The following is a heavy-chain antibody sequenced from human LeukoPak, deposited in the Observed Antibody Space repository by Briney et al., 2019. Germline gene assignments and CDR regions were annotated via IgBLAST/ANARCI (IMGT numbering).Heavy chain of an antibody. CDR1: GYTFTGYY. Sequence: EASVTVSCKASGYTFTGYYMHWVRQAPGQGLEWMGWINPNSGGTNYAQKFQGRVTMTRDTSISTAYMELSRLRSDDTAVYYCARVRAPRYSSSWSDFDYWGQGTLVTVSS. V-gene: IGHV1-2*02. D-gene: IGHD6-13*01. CDR3: ARVRAPRYSSSWSDFDY. J-gene: IGHJ4*02. CDR2: INPNSGGT.